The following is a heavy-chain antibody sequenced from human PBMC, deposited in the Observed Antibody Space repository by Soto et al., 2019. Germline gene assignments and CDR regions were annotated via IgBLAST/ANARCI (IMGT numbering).Heavy chain of an antibody. CDR1: GYSFTSYW. V-gene: IGHV5-10-1*01. J-gene: IGHJ4*02. CDR3: ARQYGSSRRFDY. D-gene: IGHD6-6*01. Sequence: PGESLKISCKGSGYSFTSYWISWVRQMPGKGLEWMGRIDPSDSYTNYSPSFQGHVTISADKSISTAYLQWSSLKASDTAMYYCARQYGSSRRFDYWGQGTLVTVSS. CDR2: IDPSDSYT.